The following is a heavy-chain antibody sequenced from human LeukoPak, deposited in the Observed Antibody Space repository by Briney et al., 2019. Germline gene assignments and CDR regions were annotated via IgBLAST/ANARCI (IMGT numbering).Heavy chain of an antibody. Sequence: SETLSLTCTVSGGSISGYYWSWIRQPPGKGLEWIGEINHSGSTNYNPSLKSRVTISVDTSKNQFSLKLSSVTAADTAVYYCARVRTTVVTRVRAPELDYWGQGTLVTVSS. D-gene: IGHD4-23*01. CDR3: ARVRTTVVTRVRAPELDY. CDR1: GGSISGYY. V-gene: IGHV4-34*01. CDR2: INHSGST. J-gene: IGHJ4*02.